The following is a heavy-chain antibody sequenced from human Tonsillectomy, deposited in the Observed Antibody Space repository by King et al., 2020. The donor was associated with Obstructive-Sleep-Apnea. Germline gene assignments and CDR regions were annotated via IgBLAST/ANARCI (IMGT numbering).Heavy chain of an antibody. CDR2: ISYDGNNK. V-gene: IGHV3-30-3*01. Sequence: QLVQSGGGVVQPLGLSCAASGFTFSGYAMHWVRQAPGKGLEWVAVISYDGNNKEYADSVKGRFTISRDNSKSTLYLQMNSLRAEDTGVYYCARDQSYYGSGSCDSWGQGTLVTVSS. CDR1: GFTFSGYA. J-gene: IGHJ4*02. D-gene: IGHD3-10*01. CDR3: ARDQSYYGSGSCDS.